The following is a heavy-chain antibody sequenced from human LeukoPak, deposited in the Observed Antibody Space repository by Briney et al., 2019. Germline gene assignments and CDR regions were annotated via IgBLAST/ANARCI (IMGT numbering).Heavy chain of an antibody. CDR3: ARPGGSGSYNWFDP. CDR1: XXXFXGXX. Sequence: SETLSLTCAVYXXXFXGXXWSWIRXXXXXXXXXXGEINHSGSTNYNPSLKSRVTISVDTSKNQFSLKLSSVTAADTAVYYCARPGGSGSYNWFDPWGQGTLVTVSS. D-gene: IGHD3-10*01. J-gene: IGHJ5*02. V-gene: IGHV4-34*01. CDR2: INHSGST.